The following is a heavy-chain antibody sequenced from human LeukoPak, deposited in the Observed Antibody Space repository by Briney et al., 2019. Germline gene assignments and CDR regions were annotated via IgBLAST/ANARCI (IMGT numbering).Heavy chain of an antibody. Sequence: GGSLRLSCAASGFTFSSYWMSWVRQAPGKGLEWVANIKQDGSEKYYVDSVKGRFTVSRDNAKNSLYLQMNSLRVEDTAVYYCARIILSSLSYYFDYWGQGTLVTVSS. J-gene: IGHJ4*02. CDR3: ARIILSSLSYYFDY. CDR1: GFTFSSYW. V-gene: IGHV3-7*01. CDR2: IKQDGSEK.